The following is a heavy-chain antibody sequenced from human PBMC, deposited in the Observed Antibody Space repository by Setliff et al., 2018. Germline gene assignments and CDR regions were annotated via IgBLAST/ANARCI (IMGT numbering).Heavy chain of an antibody. CDR3: ARDSSGSYYNVYYYYYYMDV. CDR1: GFTFSSYW. J-gene: IGHJ6*03. CDR2: INQDGSEK. Sequence: LRLSCAASGFTFSSYWMSWVRQAPGKGLEWVANINQDGSEKYYVDSVRGRFTISRDNAKNSLYLQMNSLRADDVAVYFCARDSSGSYYNVYYYYYYMDVWGKGTTVTVSS. V-gene: IGHV3-7*01. D-gene: IGHD3-10*01.